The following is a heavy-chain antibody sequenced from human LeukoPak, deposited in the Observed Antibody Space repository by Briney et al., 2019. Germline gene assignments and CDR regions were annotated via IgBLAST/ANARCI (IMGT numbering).Heavy chain of an antibody. CDR2: ISYDGSNK. D-gene: IGHD3-22*01. J-gene: IGHJ3*02. CDR1: GFTFSSYA. CDR3: AKDNRETYYYDSSGPNDAFDI. Sequence: PGRSLRLSCAASGFTFSSYAMHWVRQAPGKGLEWVAVISYDGSNKYYADSVKGRFTISRDNSKNTLYLQMNSLRAEDTAVYYCAKDNRETYYYDSSGPNDAFDIWGQGTMVTVSS. V-gene: IGHV3-30-3*01.